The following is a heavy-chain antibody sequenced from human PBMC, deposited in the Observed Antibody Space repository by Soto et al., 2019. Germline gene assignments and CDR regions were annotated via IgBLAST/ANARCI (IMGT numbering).Heavy chain of an antibody. Sequence: ASVKVSCKASGYTFTSYGISWVRQAPGQGLEWMGWISAYNGNTNYAQKLQGRVTMTTDTSTSTAYMELRSLRSDDTAVYYCARDPRITIFGVVMIYGMDVWGQGTTVTVSS. CDR2: ISAYNGNT. J-gene: IGHJ6*02. D-gene: IGHD3-3*01. V-gene: IGHV1-18*01. CDR1: GYTFTSYG. CDR3: ARDPRITIFGVVMIYGMDV.